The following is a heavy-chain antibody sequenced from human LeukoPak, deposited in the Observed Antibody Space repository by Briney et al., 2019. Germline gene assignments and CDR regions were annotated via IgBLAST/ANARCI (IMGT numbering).Heavy chain of an antibody. J-gene: IGHJ4*02. CDR3: AKSSYYDASGYYREYYFDS. Sequence: GGSLRLSCVPSGFSFSNYAMSWVRQAPGKGLEWVSSISGSGGSTHYVDSVKGRFTISRDKTKNTLYLHMNSLRAEDTAVYYCAKSSYYDASGYYREYYFDSWGQGTLVTVSS. CDR2: ISGSGGST. V-gene: IGHV3-23*01. CDR1: GFSFSNYA. D-gene: IGHD3-22*01.